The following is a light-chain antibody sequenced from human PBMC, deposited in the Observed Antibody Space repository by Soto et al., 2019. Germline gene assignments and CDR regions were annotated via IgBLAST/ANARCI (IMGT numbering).Light chain of an antibody. CDR3: QQRSNWPPIT. CDR1: QSVSSY. Sequence: TQSPSSLSAAVGDRATLSCRASQSVSSYLAWYQQKPGEAPRLLIYDASNRATGIPARFSGSGSGTDFTLTISSLEPEDFAVYYCQQRSNWPPITFGQGTRLEIK. J-gene: IGKJ5*01. CDR2: DAS. V-gene: IGKV3-11*01.